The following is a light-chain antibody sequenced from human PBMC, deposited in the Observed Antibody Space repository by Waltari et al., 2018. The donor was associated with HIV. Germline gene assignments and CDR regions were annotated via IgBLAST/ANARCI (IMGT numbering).Light chain of an antibody. J-gene: IGLJ3*02. V-gene: IGLV2-14*03. CDR1: SSHVGGYQY. Sequence: QSALTQPASVSGSPGQTITISCTGTSSHVGGYQYVSSYQQHPGKAPKLMIFDVSNRPSGVSNRFSGSKSGNTASLTISGLQAEDEAHYFCSSYTSTTTLVVFGGGTKLTVL. CDR2: DVS. CDR3: SSYTSTTTLVV.